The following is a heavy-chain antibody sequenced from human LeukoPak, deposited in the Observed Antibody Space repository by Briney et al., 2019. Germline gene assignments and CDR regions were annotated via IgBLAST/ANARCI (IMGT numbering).Heavy chain of an antibody. J-gene: IGHJ4*02. Sequence: GGSLRLSCAASGFTFSSYAMHWVRQAPGKGLEWVAVISYDGSNKYYADSVKGRFTISRDNSKNTLYLQMNSLRAEDTAVYYCAKVGASFGGTTRNYFDYWGQGTLVTVSS. D-gene: IGHD1-7*01. V-gene: IGHV3-30-3*01. CDR2: ISYDGSNK. CDR3: AKVGASFGGTTRNYFDY. CDR1: GFTFSSYA.